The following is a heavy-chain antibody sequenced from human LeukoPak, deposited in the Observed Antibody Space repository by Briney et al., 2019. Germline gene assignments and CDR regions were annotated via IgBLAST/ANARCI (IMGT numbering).Heavy chain of an antibody. CDR1: GGTFSSYA. V-gene: IGHV1-69*05. D-gene: IGHD1-26*01. CDR3: ARSGSYLLPQNWFDP. Sequence: SVKVSCKASGGTFSSYAISWVRQAPGQGLEWMGGIIPVFGTANYAQKFKGRVTITTDESTSTVYMELSRLRSVDTAVYYCARSGSYLLPQNWFDPWGQGTLVTVSS. J-gene: IGHJ5*02. CDR2: IIPVFGTA.